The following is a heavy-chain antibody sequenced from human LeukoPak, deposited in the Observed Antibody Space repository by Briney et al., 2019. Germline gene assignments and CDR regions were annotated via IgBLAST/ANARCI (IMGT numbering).Heavy chain of an antibody. CDR3: ARDRYYDILTGYLGHGMDV. CDR2: ISSSSSTI. J-gene: IGHJ6*02. D-gene: IGHD3-9*01. V-gene: IGHV3-48*01. CDR1: GFTFSSYS. Sequence: GGSLRLSCAASGFTFSSYSMNWVRQAPGKGLEWVSYISSSSSTIYYADSVKGRFTISRDNSKNTLYLQMNSLRAEDTAVYYCARDRYYDILTGYLGHGMDVWGQGTTVTVSS.